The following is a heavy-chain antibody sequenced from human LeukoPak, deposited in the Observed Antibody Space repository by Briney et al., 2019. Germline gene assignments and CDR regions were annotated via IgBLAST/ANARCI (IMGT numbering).Heavy chain of an antibody. J-gene: IGHJ6*02. CDR2: ISSSSSTI. Sequence: GGSLRLSCAASGFTFSTYSMNWVRQAPGKGLEWVSYISSSSSTIYYADSVKGRFTISRDNAKNSLYLQMNSLRAEDTAVYYCARDLLRFPYHYYGMDVWGQGTTVTVSS. V-gene: IGHV3-48*01. CDR3: ARDLLRFPYHYYGMDV. D-gene: IGHD3-3*01. CDR1: GFTFSTYS.